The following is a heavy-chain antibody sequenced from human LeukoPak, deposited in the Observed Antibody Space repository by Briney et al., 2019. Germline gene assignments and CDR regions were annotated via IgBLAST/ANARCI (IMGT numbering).Heavy chain of an antibody. CDR2: IIPIFGTA. Sequence: ASVKVSCKASGGTFSSYAISWVRQAPGQGLEWMGRIIPIFGTANYAQKFQGRVTITTDESTGTAYMELRSLRSEGTAVYYCATPAPERGGGGSTYGYWGQGTLVTVSP. J-gene: IGHJ4*02. CDR3: ATPAPERGGGGSTYGY. V-gene: IGHV1-69*05. D-gene: IGHD3-16*01. CDR1: GGTFSSYA.